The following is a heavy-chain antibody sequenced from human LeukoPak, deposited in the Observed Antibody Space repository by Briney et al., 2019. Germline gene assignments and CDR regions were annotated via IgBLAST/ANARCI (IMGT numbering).Heavy chain of an antibody. V-gene: IGHV3-11*04. CDR1: GSIFSDYY. CDR2: IRSSGGII. J-gene: IGHJ6*03. Sequence: GGSLRLSCAASGSIFSDYYMNWIRQAPGKGLEWVSYIRSSGGIIYYADSVKGRFTISRDNAKNSLFLQMNSLRADDTAVYYCARADRNYYMDVWGKGTTVTVSS. CDR3: ARADRNYYMDV.